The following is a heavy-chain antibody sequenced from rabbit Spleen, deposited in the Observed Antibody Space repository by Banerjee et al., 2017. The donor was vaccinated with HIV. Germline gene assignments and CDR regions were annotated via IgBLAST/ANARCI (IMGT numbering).Heavy chain of an antibody. D-gene: IGHD4-1*01. Sequence: QEQLVESGGGLVQPGGSLKLSCKASGFDFSSYGVSWVRQAPGKGLEWIGYIDPVFGITYYANWVNGRFTISSHNAQNTLFLQLNSLTAADTATYFCVREVAAKFSLWGQGPWSPS. CDR2: IDPVFGIT. J-gene: IGHJ4*01. V-gene: IGHV1S47*01. CDR3: VREVAAKFSL. CDR1: GFDFSSYG.